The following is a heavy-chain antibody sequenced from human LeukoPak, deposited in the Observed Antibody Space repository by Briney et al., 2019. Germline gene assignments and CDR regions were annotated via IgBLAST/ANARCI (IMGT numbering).Heavy chain of an antibody. CDR1: GYTFTGYY. V-gene: IGHV1-2*06. J-gene: IGHJ4*02. D-gene: IGHD2-15*01. CDR3: ARLCRGGSCYGLDY. CDR2: INPNSGGT. Sequence: GASVKVSCKASGYTFTGYYMHWVRQAPGQGLEWMGRINPNSGGTNYAQKFQGRVTMTRDTSISTAYMELSRLRSDDTAVYYCARLCRGGSCYGLDYWGQGTLVTVPS.